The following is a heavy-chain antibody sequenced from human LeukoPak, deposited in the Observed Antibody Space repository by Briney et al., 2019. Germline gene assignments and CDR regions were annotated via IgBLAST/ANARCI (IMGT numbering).Heavy chain of an antibody. V-gene: IGHV3-48*01. CDR2: ISSSSSTI. D-gene: IGHD3-22*01. CDR3: ARDRLTMIVVATYYFDY. Sequence: GGSLRLSCAASGFTFSSYSMNWVRQAPGKGLEWVSYISSSSSTIYYADSVKGRFTISRDNAKNSLYLQMNSLRAEDTAVYYCARDRLTMIVVATYYFDYWGQGTLVTVSS. J-gene: IGHJ4*02. CDR1: GFTFSSYS.